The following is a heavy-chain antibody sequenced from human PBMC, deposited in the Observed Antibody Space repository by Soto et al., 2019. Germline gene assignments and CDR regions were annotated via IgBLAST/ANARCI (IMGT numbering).Heavy chain of an antibody. D-gene: IGHD3-16*01. Sequence: QVQLVQSGAEVKKPGASVTVSCKASGYTFTNYHIHWVRQAPAQGLEWMGIINPSSGATSYAQRSPGRATIASEASTSNPYVARRSLRPADPATYYSAKLWIMIRGNSWAQGTLVTVSS. CDR1: GYTFTNYH. V-gene: IGHV1-46*01. CDR2: INPSSGAT. CDR3: AKLWIMIRGNS. J-gene: IGHJ5*02.